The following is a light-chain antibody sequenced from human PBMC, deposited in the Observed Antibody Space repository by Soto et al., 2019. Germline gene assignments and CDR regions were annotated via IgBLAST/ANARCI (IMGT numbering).Light chain of an antibody. V-gene: IGLV2-23*01. CDR3: CSYAGSSTLV. CDR1: SSDVGNYNL. Sequence: QSALTQPASVSGSPGQSITISYTGTSSDVGNYNLVSWYQHHPGKAPKLMIYEGSKRPSGVSNRFSGSKSGNTASLTISALQAEDEADYYCCSYAGSSTLVFGGGTKLTVL. J-gene: IGLJ3*02. CDR2: EGS.